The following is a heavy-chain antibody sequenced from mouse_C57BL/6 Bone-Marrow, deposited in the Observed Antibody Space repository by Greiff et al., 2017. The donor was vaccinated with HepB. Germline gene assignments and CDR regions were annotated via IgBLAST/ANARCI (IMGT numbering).Heavy chain of an antibody. CDR3: ARGLRWFPDY. V-gene: IGHV1-64*01. CDR1: GYTFTSYW. J-gene: IGHJ2*01. D-gene: IGHD2-3*01. Sequence: QVHVKQPGAELVKPGASVKLSCKASGYTFTSYWMHWVKQRPGQGLEWIGMIHPNSGSTNYNEKFKSKATLTVDKSSSTAYMQLSSLTSEDSAVYYCARGLRWFPDYWGQGTTLTVSS. CDR2: IHPNSGST.